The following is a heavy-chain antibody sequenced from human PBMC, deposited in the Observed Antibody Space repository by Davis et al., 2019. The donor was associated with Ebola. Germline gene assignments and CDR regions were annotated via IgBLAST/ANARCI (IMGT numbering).Heavy chain of an antibody. Sequence: GSLRLSCTVSGGSISSYYWSWIRQPPGKGLEWIGYIYYSGSTNYNPSLKSRVTISVDTSKNQFSLKLSSVTAADTAVYYCARVGGVVVVAATPFHYYYGMDVWGQGTTVTVSS. CDR2: IYYSGST. CDR1: GGSISSYY. CDR3: ARVGGVVVVAATPFHYYYGMDV. V-gene: IGHV4-59*12. D-gene: IGHD2-15*01. J-gene: IGHJ6*02.